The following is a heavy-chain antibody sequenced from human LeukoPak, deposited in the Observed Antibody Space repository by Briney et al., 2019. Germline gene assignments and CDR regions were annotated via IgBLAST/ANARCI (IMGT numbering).Heavy chain of an antibody. CDR3: GEGQGGGWGLVSFDR. CDR1: GVSMSSYY. D-gene: IGHD3-9*01. Sequence: PSETLSLTCTVSGVSMSSYYWSWIRQPAGKGLEWVGRIYTSGSTNYNPSLNSRVTISVDKSKNQFSLKLTSVTAADTAVYYCGEGQGGGWGLVSFDRGGHGILVSVSS. V-gene: IGHV4-4*07. CDR2: IYTSGST. J-gene: IGHJ4*01.